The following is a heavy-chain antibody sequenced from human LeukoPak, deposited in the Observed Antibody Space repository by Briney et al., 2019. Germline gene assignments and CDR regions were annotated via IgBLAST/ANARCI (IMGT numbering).Heavy chain of an antibody. CDR1: GGSFSGYY. J-gene: IGHJ3*02. D-gene: IGHD3-22*01. CDR3: ARYGNYYDSSGYSLDI. CDR2: INHSGST. Sequence: SETLSLTCAVYGGSFSGYYWSWIRQPPGKGLEWIGEINHSGSTNYNPSLKSRVTISVDTSKNQFSLRLSSVTAADTAVYYCARYGNYYDSSGYSLDIWGQGTMVTVSS. V-gene: IGHV4-34*01.